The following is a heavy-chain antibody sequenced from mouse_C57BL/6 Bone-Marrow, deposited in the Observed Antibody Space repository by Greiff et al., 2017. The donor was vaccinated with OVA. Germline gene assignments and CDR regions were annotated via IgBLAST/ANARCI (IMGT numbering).Heavy chain of an antibody. Sequence: EVQLQQSGAELVRPGASVKLSCPASGFNIKDDYMHWVKQRPEQGLEWIGWIDPENGDTEYASKFQGKATIAADTSSNTAYLQLSSLTSEDTAVYYCTAHYYGSSYWFAYWGQGTLVTVSA. CDR3: TAHYYGSSYWFAY. V-gene: IGHV14-4*01. D-gene: IGHD1-1*01. CDR2: IDPENGDT. J-gene: IGHJ3*01. CDR1: GFNIKDDY.